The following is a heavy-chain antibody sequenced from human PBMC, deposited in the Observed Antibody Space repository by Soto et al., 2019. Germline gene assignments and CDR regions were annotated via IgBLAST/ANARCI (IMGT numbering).Heavy chain of an antibody. CDR1: GFTFSSYA. D-gene: IGHD4-4*01. V-gene: IGHV3-30-3*01. J-gene: IGHJ2*01. CDR3: ARPDSSNSAWYFDL. Sequence: QVQLVESGGGVVQPGRSLRLSCAASGFTFSSYAMHWVRQAPGKGLEWVAVISYDGSNKYYADSVKGRFTISRDNSKNTLYLQMNSLRAEDTAVYYCARPDSSNSAWYFDLWGRGTLVTVSS. CDR2: ISYDGSNK.